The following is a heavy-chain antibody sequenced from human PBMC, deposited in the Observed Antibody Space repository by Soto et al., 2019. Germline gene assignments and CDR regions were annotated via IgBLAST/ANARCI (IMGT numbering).Heavy chain of an antibody. J-gene: IGHJ4*02. Sequence: QVQLVQSGAEVKKPGSSVKVSCKASGGTFSSYVISWVRQAPGQGLEWMGGIIPIFGTANYAQKFQGRVTITADESTSTAYMELSSLRSEDTAVYYCARDRDGYNPRLSYFDYWGQGTLVTVSS. V-gene: IGHV1-69*01. CDR2: IIPIFGTA. CDR3: ARDRDGYNPRLSYFDY. CDR1: GGTFSSYV. D-gene: IGHD5-12*01.